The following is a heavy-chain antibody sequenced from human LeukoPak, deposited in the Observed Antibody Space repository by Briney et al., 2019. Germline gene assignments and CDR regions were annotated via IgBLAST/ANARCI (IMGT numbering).Heavy chain of an antibody. J-gene: IGHJ4*02. V-gene: IGHV4-59*12. Sequence: PSETLSLTCTVSGGSISSYYWSWIRQPPGKGLEWIGYIYYSGSTYYNPSLKSRVTISVDRSKNQFSLKLSSVTAADTAVYYCARGRRDGYNRWGQGTLVTVSS. CDR2: IYYSGST. CDR3: ARGRRDGYNR. CDR1: GGSISSYY. D-gene: IGHD5-24*01.